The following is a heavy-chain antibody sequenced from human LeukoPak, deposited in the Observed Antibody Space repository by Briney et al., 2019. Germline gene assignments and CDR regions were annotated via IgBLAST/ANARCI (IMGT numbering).Heavy chain of an antibody. CDR2: ISSSSSYI. Sequence: PGGSLRLSCAASGFAFSSHSMNWVRQAPGKGLEWVSSISSSSSYIYYADSVKGRFTISRDNAKNSLYLQMNSLRAEDTAVYYCARVGDPAAQFDYWGQGTLVTVSS. CDR1: GFAFSSHS. CDR3: ARVGDPAAQFDY. D-gene: IGHD6-13*01. V-gene: IGHV3-21*01. J-gene: IGHJ4*02.